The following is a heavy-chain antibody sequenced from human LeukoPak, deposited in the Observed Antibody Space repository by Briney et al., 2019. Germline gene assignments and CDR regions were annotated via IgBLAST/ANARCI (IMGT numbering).Heavy chain of an antibody. CDR2: IYYSGSS. CDR1: GGSISSYY. D-gene: IGHD3-3*01. Sequence: SETLPLTCTVSGGSISSYYWSWIRQPPGKGLEWIGYIYYSGSSNYNPSLKSRVTLAVDTSKNQFSLKLSSVTAADTAVYYCARHSYYDHSGGRNWFDPWGQGTLVTVSS. V-gene: IGHV4-59*08. J-gene: IGHJ5*02. CDR3: ARHSYYDHSGGRNWFDP.